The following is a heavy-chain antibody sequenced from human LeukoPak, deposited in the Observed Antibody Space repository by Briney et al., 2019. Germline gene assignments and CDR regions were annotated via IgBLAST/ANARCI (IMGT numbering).Heavy chain of an antibody. D-gene: IGHD2-2*01. CDR3: ARGRGYCSSTSCYERAFDI. CDR1: GFTFSDYY. Sequence: GGSLRLSCAASGFTFSDYYMSWIRQAPGKGLERVSYISSSSSYTNYADSVKGRFTISRDNAKNSLYLQMNSLRAEDTAVYYCARGRGYCSSTSCYERAFDIWGQGTMVTVSS. J-gene: IGHJ3*02. CDR2: ISSSSSYT. V-gene: IGHV3-11*06.